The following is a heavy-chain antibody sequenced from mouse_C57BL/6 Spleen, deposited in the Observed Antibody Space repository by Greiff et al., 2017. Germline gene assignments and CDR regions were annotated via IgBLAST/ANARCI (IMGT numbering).Heavy chain of an antibody. J-gene: IGHJ2*01. CDR3: TTPDGYSPDY. Sequence: VHVKQSGAELVRPGASVKLSCTASGFNIKDDYMHWVKQRPEQGLEWIGWIDPENGDTEYASKFQGKATITADTSSNTAYLQLSSLTSEDTAVYYCTTPDGYSPDYWGQGTTLTVSS. D-gene: IGHD2-3*01. CDR2: IDPENGDT. CDR1: GFNIKDDY. V-gene: IGHV14-4*01.